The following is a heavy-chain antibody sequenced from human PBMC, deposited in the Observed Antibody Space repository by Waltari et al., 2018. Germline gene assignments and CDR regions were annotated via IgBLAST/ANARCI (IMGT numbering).Heavy chain of an antibody. J-gene: IGHJ1*01. CDR2: IKRSGIT. CDR1: GGSFSDYS. CDR3: ARDLSPYYYDSIRYFQH. V-gene: IGHV4-34*01. D-gene: IGHD3-22*01. Sequence: QVQLQQWGAGLLKPSETLSLTCAVYGGSFSDYSWSWIRQPPGKGLEWIGEIKRSGITNYNPPLKSRLTTSLGTSKNQVALKLSSVTAADTAVYYCARDLSPYYYDSIRYFQHWGQGTLVTVSS.